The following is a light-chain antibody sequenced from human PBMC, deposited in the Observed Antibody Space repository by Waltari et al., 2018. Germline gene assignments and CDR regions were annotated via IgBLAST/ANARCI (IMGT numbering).Light chain of an antibody. V-gene: IGLV2-14*03. CDR2: DVS. J-gene: IGLJ1*01. Sequence: QSALTQPASVSGSPGQSITISCTGTSRDVGNYNWLSWYQQHPGKAPKGVIFDVSYRPSGVSNRFSCSKSGNTASLTISGLQAEDEADYYCTSYTSSHSLVFGTGTKGTVL. CDR1: SRDVGNYNW. CDR3: TSYTSSHSLV.